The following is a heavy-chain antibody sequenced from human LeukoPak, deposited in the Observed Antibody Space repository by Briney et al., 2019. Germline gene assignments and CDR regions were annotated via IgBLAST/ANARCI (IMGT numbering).Heavy chain of an antibody. CDR1: GGSISSSSYY. Sequence: SETLSLTCTVSGGSISSSSYYWGWIRQPPGKGLEWIGSIYYSGSTYYNPSLKSRVTISVDKSKNQFSLKLSSVTATDTAVYYCARWDCSSTRCYWARGDWHFDLWGRGTLVTVSS. CDR3: ARWDCSSTRCYWARGDWHFDL. CDR2: IYYSGST. V-gene: IGHV4-39*01. J-gene: IGHJ2*01. D-gene: IGHD2-2*01.